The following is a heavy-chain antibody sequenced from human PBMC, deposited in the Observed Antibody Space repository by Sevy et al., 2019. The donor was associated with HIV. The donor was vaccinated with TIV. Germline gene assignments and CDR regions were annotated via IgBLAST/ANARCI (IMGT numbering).Heavy chain of an antibody. J-gene: IGHJ4*02. V-gene: IGHV3-30*04. CDR1: GFTFPIYS. D-gene: IGHD2-8*01. Sequence: GGSLRLSCVASGFTFPIYSVVWVRRAPGKGLEWLTLISYDGNNRYYADSVKGRFTISRDNSKNILYLQMTSLRVEDTSLYFCARVAVEYCTNDCYHRFDHWGLGTLVTVSS. CDR3: ARVAVEYCTNDCYHRFDH. CDR2: ISYDGNNR.